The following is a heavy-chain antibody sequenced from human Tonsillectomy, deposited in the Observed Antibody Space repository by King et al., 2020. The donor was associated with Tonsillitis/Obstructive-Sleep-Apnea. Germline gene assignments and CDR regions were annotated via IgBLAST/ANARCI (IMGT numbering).Heavy chain of an antibody. D-gene: IGHD3-16*01. Sequence: VQLVESGAEVKKPGESLGISCTGSGYSFTTYWITWVRQMPGNGLEWMGRIGPSDSYTNYSPSFEGHVTISADKSISTAYLQWTSLKASDTAMYYCARGWGIGAFDIWGQGTMVTVS. CDR2: IGPSDSYT. CDR3: ARGWGIGAFDI. J-gene: IGHJ3*02. CDR1: GYSFTTYW. V-gene: IGHV5-10-1*01.